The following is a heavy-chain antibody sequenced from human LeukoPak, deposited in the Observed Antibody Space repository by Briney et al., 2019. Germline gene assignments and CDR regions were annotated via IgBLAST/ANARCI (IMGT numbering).Heavy chain of an antibody. J-gene: IGHJ5*02. V-gene: IGHV4-30-2*01. CDR3: ARLGYCSSTSCSNNWFDP. Sequence: SQTLSLTCAVSGGSISSGGYSWSWVRQPPGRGLEWIGYIYHSGSTYYNPSLKSRVTIPVDRPKNQFSLKLSSVTAADTAVYYCARLGYCSSTSCSNNWFDPWGQGTLVTVSS. CDR1: GGSISSGGYS. D-gene: IGHD2-2*01. CDR2: IYHSGST.